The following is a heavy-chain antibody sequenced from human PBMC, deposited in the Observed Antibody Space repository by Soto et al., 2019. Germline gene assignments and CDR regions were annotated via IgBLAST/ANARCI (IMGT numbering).Heavy chain of an antibody. CDR2: IFSNDEK. CDR1: WFSLSNARMG. Sequence: QVTLKESGPVLVKPTETLTLTCTVSWFSLSNARMGVSWIRQPPGKALEWLAHIFSNDEKSYSTSLKSRPTISKDTSKSQVVLTMTNMDPVDTATYYCARRHSSGWYYFDYWGQGTLVTVSS. D-gene: IGHD6-19*01. J-gene: IGHJ4*02. CDR3: ARRHSSGWYYFDY. V-gene: IGHV2-26*01.